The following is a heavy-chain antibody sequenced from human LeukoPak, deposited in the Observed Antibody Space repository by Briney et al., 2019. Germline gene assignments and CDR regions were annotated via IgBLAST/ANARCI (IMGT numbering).Heavy chain of an antibody. D-gene: IGHD3-22*01. CDR1: GGSISSYY. CDR3: ARGLDYYDSSGYFTTRYYFDY. Sequence: SETLSLTCTVSGGSISSYYWSWIRQPAGKGLEWIGRIYTSGSTNYNPSLTSRVTMSVDTSKNQFSLKLSSVTAADTAVYYCARGLDYYDSSGYFTTRYYFDYWGQGTLVTVSS. CDR2: IYTSGST. J-gene: IGHJ4*02. V-gene: IGHV4-4*07.